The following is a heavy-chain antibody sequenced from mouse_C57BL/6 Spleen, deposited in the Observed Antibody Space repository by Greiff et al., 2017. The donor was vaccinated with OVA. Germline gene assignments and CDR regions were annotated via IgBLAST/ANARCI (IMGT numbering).Heavy chain of an antibody. J-gene: IGHJ1*03. V-gene: IGHV14-1*01. CDR1: GFNIKDYY. Sequence: VQLQQSGAELVRPGASVKLSCTASGFNIKDYYMHWVKQRPEQGLEWIGRIDPEDGDTEYAPKFQGKATMTADTSSNTAYLQLSSLTSEDTAVYYCTTALLLRYLYFDVWGTGTTVTVSS. CDR2: IDPEDGDT. D-gene: IGHD1-1*01. CDR3: TTALLLRYLYFDV.